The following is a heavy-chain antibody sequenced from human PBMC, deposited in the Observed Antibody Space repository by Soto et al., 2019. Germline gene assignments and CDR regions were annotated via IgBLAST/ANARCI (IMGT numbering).Heavy chain of an antibody. CDR2: IYYSGIT. CDR3: TTREGVSSGYSSA. J-gene: IGHJ5*02. Sequence: SETLSLTCTVSGGSISSYYWSWIRQPPGKGLERIGYIYYSGITNYNPSLKSRVTISVDRSKNQFSLKLSSVTAADTAVYYCTTREGVSSGYSSAWGQETLVTVSS. D-gene: IGHD3-22*01. V-gene: IGHV4-59*08. CDR1: GGSISSYY.